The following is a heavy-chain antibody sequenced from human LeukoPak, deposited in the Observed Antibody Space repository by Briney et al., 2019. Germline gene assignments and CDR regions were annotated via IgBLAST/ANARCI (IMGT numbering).Heavy chain of an antibody. J-gene: IGHJ6*03. V-gene: IGHV4-38-2*01. CDR1: GYSISSGYY. Sequence: SETLSLTCAVSGYSISSGYYWIWIRQPPGKGLEWIGSLYHSDSIYYNPSLESRVTMSVDTSKKQFSLKLSFVTAADTAVYYCARQHDSYHYYYVDVWGTGTTVTVSS. D-gene: IGHD6-13*01. CDR3: ARQHDSYHYYYVDV. CDR2: LYHSDSI.